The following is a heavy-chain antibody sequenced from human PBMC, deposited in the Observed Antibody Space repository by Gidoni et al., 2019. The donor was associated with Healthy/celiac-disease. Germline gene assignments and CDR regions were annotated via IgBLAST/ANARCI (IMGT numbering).Heavy chain of an antibody. CDR2: INPSGGST. CDR1: GYTFTSYY. D-gene: IGHD6-19*01. J-gene: IGHJ4*02. V-gene: IGHV1-46*01. Sequence: QVQLVQSGAEVKKPGASVQVSCKASGYTFTSYYMHWVRQAPGQGLEWMGIINPSGGSTSYAQKFQGRVTMTRDTSTSTVYMELSSLRSEDTAVYYCARGGVKGQVVGGNSGFLRYWGQGTLVTVSS. CDR3: ARGGVKGQVVGGNSGFLRY.